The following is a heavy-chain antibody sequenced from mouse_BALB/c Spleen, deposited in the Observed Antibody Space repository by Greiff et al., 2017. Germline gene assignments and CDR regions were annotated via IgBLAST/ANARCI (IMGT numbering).Heavy chain of an antibody. J-gene: IGHJ4*01. CDR2: IWSGGST. CDR3: ARNLGGYDYYAMDY. Sequence: VQRVESGPGLVQPSQSLSITCTVSGFSLTSYGVHWVRQSPGKGLEWLGVIWSGGSTDYNAAFISRLSISKDNSKSQVFFKMNSLQANDTAIYYCARNLGGYDYYAMDYWGQGTSVTVSS. V-gene: IGHV2-2*02. CDR1: GFSLTSYG. D-gene: IGHD2-14*01.